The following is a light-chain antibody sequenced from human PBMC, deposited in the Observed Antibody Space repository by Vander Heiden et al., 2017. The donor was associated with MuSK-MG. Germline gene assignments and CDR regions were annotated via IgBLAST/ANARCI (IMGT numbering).Light chain of an antibody. V-gene: IGLV3-1*01. J-gene: IGLJ3*02. CDR1: RLGEKY. CDR3: QAWDRNTVL. CDR2: EDT. Sequence: SYELTQPSSLSVPPGQTASVACSGDRLGEKYVCWYQQKPGQSPVMVIYEDTKRPSGIPERFSGSTSGNTATLTISGTQAVDEADYYCQAWDRNTVLFGGGTKLTVL.